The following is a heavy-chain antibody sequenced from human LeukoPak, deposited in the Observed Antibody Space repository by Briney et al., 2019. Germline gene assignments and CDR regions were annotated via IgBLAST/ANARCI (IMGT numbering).Heavy chain of an antibody. Sequence: SETLSLTCTVSGGSISSSSYYWGWIRQPPGKGLEWIGSIYYSGSTYYNPSLKSRVTISVDTSKNQFSLKLSSVTAADTAVYYCARRDWDSSGYYSDAFDIWGQGTMVTVSS. CDR2: IYYSGST. V-gene: IGHV4-39*01. J-gene: IGHJ3*02. CDR1: GGSISSSSYY. D-gene: IGHD3-22*01. CDR3: ARRDWDSSGYYSDAFDI.